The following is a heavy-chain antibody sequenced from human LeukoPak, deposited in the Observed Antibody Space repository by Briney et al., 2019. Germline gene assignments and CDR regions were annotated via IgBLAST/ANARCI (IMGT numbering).Heavy chain of an antibody. J-gene: IGHJ4*02. CDR1: GYTFTGYY. D-gene: IGHD4-17*01. Sequence: AASVKVSCKASGYTFTGYYMHWVRQAPGQGLEWMGWINPNSGNTGYAQKFQGRVTMTRNTSISTAYMELSSLRSEDTAVYYCARGNPYGDYEFDYWGQGTLVTVSS. CDR2: INPNSGNT. V-gene: IGHV1-8*02. CDR3: ARGNPYGDYEFDY.